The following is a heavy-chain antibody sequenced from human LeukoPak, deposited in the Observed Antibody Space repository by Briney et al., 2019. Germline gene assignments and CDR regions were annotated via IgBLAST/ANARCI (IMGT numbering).Heavy chain of an antibody. D-gene: IGHD4-17*01. J-gene: IGHJ4*02. Sequence: PSETLSLTCTVSGGSINSYYWSWIRQPPGKGLEWIGYVYYSGTTNYNPSLKSRVTISVDTSKNQFSLRLSSVTAADTAVYYCARHYGDYVYFDYWGQGTLITVSS. CDR1: GGSINSYY. CDR3: ARHYGDYVYFDY. V-gene: IGHV4-59*08. CDR2: VYYSGTT.